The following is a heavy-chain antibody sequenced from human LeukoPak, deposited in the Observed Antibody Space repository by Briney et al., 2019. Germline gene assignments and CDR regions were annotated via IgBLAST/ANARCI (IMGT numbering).Heavy chain of an antibody. Sequence: ASVKVSCKASGYTFTGYYMHWVRQAPGQGLEWMGWINPNSGGTNYAQKFQGRVTMTRDTSISTAYMELSRLRSDDTAVYYCAREPPYYDSSGFENWGQGTLVTVSS. J-gene: IGHJ4*02. CDR3: AREPPYYDSSGFEN. CDR2: INPNSGGT. V-gene: IGHV1-2*02. D-gene: IGHD3-22*01. CDR1: GYTFTGYY.